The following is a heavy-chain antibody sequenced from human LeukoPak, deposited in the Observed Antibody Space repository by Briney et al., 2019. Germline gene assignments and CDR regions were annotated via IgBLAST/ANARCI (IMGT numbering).Heavy chain of an antibody. D-gene: IGHD3-22*01. Sequence: GSLRLSCAASGFTFSSYAMSWVRQAPGKGVEWVSAISGSGGSTYYADSVKGRFTISRDNSKNTLYLQMNSLRAEDTAVYYCAKDRAYDSSLPGYAFDIWGQGTMVTVSS. CDR2: ISGSGGST. V-gene: IGHV3-23*01. CDR1: GFTFSSYA. CDR3: AKDRAYDSSLPGYAFDI. J-gene: IGHJ3*02.